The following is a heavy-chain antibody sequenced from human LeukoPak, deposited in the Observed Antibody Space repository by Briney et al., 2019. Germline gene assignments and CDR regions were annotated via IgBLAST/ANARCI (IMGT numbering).Heavy chain of an antibody. CDR1: GGSISSTNW. D-gene: IGHD7-27*01. Sequence: SETLSLTCGVSGGSISSTNWWSWVRQPPGKGPEWIGEIYHSGSTNYNPSLKSRVTISVDKSKNQFSLKLSSVTAADTAVYYCARGDKNSYYGIDVWGQGTTVTVSS. V-gene: IGHV4-4*02. CDR3: ARGDKNSYYGIDV. CDR2: IYHSGST. J-gene: IGHJ6*02.